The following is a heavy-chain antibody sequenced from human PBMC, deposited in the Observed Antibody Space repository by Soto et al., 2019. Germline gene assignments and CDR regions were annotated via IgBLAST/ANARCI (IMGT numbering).Heavy chain of an antibody. V-gene: IGHV4-4*07. Sequence: SETLCLTYTVAGGSISSYYGSWIRQPAGKGLEWIGRIYTSGSTNYNPSLKSRVTMSVDTSKNQFSLKLSSVTAADTAVYYCARGEGIAVAGTFWFDPWGQGTLVTVSS. D-gene: IGHD6-19*01. CDR3: ARGEGIAVAGTFWFDP. CDR1: GGSISSYY. CDR2: IYTSGST. J-gene: IGHJ5*02.